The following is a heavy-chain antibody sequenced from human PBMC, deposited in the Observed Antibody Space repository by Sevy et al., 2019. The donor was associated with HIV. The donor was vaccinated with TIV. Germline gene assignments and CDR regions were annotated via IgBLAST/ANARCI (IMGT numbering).Heavy chain of an antibody. CDR3: ARKMELLVRDY. CDR2: ISSSSNDI. CDR1: GFIFGNYN. J-gene: IGHJ4*02. D-gene: IGHD2-21*02. V-gene: IGHV3-21*01. Sequence: GGSLRLSCAASGFIFGNYNMKWVRQAPGKGLEWVSSISSSSNDIYYGDSVKGRFTISRDNAKNSLYLQMNSLRAEDTAVYYCARKMELLVRDYWGQGTLVTVSS.